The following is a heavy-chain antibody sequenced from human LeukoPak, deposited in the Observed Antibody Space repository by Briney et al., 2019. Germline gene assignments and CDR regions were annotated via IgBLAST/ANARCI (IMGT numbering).Heavy chain of an antibody. V-gene: IGHV4-30-4*01. CDR1: GGSISSGDYY. CDR2: IYYSGST. J-gene: IGHJ4*02. Sequence: SQTLSLTCTVSGGSISSGDYYWSWIRQPPGKGLEWIGYIYYSGSTYYNPSLKSRVTISVDTSKNQFSLKLSSVTAADTAVYYCARDGRSHVSRNYYFDYWGQGTLVTVSS. CDR3: ARDGRSHVSRNYYFDY. D-gene: IGHD1-26*01.